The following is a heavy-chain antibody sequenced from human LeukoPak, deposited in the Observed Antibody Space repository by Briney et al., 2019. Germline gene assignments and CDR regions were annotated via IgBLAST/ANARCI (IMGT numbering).Heavy chain of an antibody. D-gene: IGHD2-8*01. CDR3: ARGPNCTNGVCYVFDY. V-gene: IGHV6-1*01. J-gene: IGHJ4*02. Sequence: SQTLSLTCAISGDSVSSNSAAWNWIRQSPSRGLEWLGRTYYRSKWYNDYAVSVKSRITINPDTSKNQFSLQLNSVTPEDTAVYYCARGPNCTNGVCYVFDYWGQGTLVTVSS. CDR2: TYYRSKWYN. CDR1: GDSVSSNSAA.